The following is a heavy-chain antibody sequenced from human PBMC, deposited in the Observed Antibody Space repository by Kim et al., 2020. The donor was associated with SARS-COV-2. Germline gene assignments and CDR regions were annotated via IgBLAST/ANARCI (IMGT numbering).Heavy chain of an antibody. V-gene: IGHV4-59*01. D-gene: IGHD3-10*01. Sequence: TNYNPSLKSRVTISVDTSKNQFSLKLSSVTAADTAVYYCARDGSGKGFDPWGQGTLVTVSS. J-gene: IGHJ5*02. CDR2: T. CDR3: ARDGSGKGFDP.